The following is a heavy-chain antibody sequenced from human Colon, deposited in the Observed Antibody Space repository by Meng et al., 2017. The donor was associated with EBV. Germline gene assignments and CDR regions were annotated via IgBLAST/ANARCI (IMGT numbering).Heavy chain of an antibody. CDR3: GTLKYTSGFYGPAY. CDR2: ISTNTGNP. V-gene: IGHV7-4-1*02. D-gene: IGHD6-19*01. J-gene: IGHJ4*02. Sequence: QVQLVQSGSELKKPGASGKVSCKASGYTFTRYPMNWVRPAPGQGLEWMGWISTNTGNPTYAQGFTGRFVFSVDTSVSTAYLQISSLKAEDTAVYYCGTLKYTSGFYGPAYWGQGALVTVSS. CDR1: GYTFTRYP.